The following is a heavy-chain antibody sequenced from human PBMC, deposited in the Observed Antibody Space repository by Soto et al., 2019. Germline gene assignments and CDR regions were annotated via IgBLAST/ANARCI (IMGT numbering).Heavy chain of an antibody. Sequence: QVQLVESGGGVVQPGRSLRLSCAASGFTFSSYAMHWVRQAPGKGLEWVAVISYDGSNKYYADSAKGRFTISRDNSKNTLHLQMNSLRAEDTAVYYCARVRGVVVAATFDYWGQGTLVTVSS. V-gene: IGHV3-30-3*01. CDR1: GFTFSSYA. CDR2: ISYDGSNK. J-gene: IGHJ4*02. D-gene: IGHD2-15*01. CDR3: ARVRGVVVAATFDY.